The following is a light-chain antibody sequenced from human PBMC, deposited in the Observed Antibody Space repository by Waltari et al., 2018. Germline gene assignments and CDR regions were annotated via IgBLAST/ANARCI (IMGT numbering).Light chain of an antibody. CDR3: QQYHKWPPGG. CDR1: QSVNTN. CDR2: AAS. V-gene: IGKV3-15*01. Sequence: EIVLTQSPATLSLSPGTTVTLSCRASQSVNTNLAWYQQKPGQAPRLLIFAASTRAPGIPSRFGGSGSGTEFTLTITSLQFEDVGVYFCQQYHKWPPGGFGGGTKVEIE. J-gene: IGKJ4*01.